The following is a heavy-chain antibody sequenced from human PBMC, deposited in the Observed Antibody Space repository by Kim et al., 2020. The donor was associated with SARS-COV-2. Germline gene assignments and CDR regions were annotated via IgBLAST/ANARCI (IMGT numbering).Heavy chain of an antibody. Sequence: AGSLTGRFTISRDNAKNTLYVQMNSLRAEDTAVYDCRAGDCQTSSVYFDYWGQGTLVTVSS. V-gene: IGHV3-30*07. CDR3: RAGDCQTSSVYFDY. D-gene: IGHD2-21*02. J-gene: IGHJ4*02.